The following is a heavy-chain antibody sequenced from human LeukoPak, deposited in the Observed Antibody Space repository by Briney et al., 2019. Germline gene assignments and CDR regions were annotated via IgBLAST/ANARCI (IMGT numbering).Heavy chain of an antibody. V-gene: IGHV3-48*03. CDR3: ARDSRDGYNSRGDY. D-gene: IGHD5-24*01. CDR2: ISSSGSTI. J-gene: IGHJ4*02. Sequence: PGGSLRLSCAASGFTFSSYEMNWVRQAPGKGLEWVSYISSSGSTIYYADSVKGRFTIFRDNAKNSLYLQMNSLRAEDTAVYYCARDSRDGYNSRGDYWGQGTLVTVSS. CDR1: GFTFSSYE.